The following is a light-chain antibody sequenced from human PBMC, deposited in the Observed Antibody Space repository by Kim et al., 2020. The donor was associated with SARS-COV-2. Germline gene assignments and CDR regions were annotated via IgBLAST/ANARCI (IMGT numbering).Light chain of an antibody. Sequence: QQGTSSCTCSSCNIGARYDVHWYQQCPGTAPKLLIYTNNNRPSGVPDRFSASRSGTSASLAITGLQAEDEAVYYCQSFDSNLSNSVFGIGTKVTVL. CDR1: SCNIGARYD. V-gene: IGLV1-40*01. J-gene: IGLJ1*01. CDR2: TNN. CDR3: QSFDSNLSNSV.